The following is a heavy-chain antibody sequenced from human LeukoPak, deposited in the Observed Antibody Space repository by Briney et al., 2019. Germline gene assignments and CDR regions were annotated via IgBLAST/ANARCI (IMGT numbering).Heavy chain of an antibody. J-gene: IGHJ4*02. V-gene: IGHV4-30-2*01. Sequence: SETLSLTCAVSGGSISSGGYSWSWIRQPPGKGLEWIGYIYHSGSTYYNPSLKSRVTISVDRSKNQFSLKLSSVTAADTAVYYCARHGSSRYYYDSSGYQDYYFDYWGQGTLVTVSS. CDR2: IYHSGST. D-gene: IGHD3-22*01. CDR3: ARHGSSRYYYDSSGYQDYYFDY. CDR1: GGSISSGGYS.